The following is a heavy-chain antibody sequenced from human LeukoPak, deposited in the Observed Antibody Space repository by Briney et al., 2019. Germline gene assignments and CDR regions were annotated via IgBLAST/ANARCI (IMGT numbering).Heavy chain of an antibody. Sequence: SVKVSCKASGGTFGSYTISWVRQAPGQGLEWMGRIIPILGIANYAQKFQGRVTITADKSTSTAYMELSSLRSEDTAVYYCARDRQDSSGYYRGWGQGTLVTVSS. CDR1: GGTFGSYT. CDR3: ARDRQDSSGYYRG. CDR2: IIPILGIA. J-gene: IGHJ4*02. V-gene: IGHV1-69*04. D-gene: IGHD3-22*01.